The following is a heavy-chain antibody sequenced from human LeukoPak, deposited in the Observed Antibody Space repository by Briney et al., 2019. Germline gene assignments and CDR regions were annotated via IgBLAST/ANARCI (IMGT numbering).Heavy chain of an antibody. V-gene: IGHV4-59*01. CDR1: GGSISTYF. CDR3: ERGNHGGLYQYYYMDV. CDR2: ISYSGNT. D-gene: IGHD3-3*01. Sequence: KPSETLSLTCTVSGGSISTYFWTWIRQPPGKGLEWTGYISYSGNTDYKPSLKSRVTVSIDTSKSQFSLKLNSVTAADTAVYYCERGNHGGLYQYYYMDVWGRGTPVIVSS. J-gene: IGHJ6*03.